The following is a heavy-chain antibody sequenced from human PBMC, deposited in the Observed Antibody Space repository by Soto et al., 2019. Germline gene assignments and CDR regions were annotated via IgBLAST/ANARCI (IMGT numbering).Heavy chain of an antibody. J-gene: IGHJ5*02. Sequence: SVKVSCKASGGTFSSYAISWVRQAPGQGLEWMGGIIPIFGTANYAQKFQGRVTITADESTSTAYMELSSLRSEDTAVYYCAGSTRYYDFWSGYQVWFDPWGQGTLVTVSS. CDR3: AGSTRYYDFWSGYQVWFDP. D-gene: IGHD3-3*01. CDR1: GGTFSSYA. CDR2: IIPIFGTA. V-gene: IGHV1-69*13.